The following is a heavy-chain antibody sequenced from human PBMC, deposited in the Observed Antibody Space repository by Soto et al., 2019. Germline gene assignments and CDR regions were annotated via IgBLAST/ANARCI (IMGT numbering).Heavy chain of an antibody. J-gene: IGHJ3*02. D-gene: IGHD3-3*01. CDR3: ATKWSGYGAFDI. V-gene: IGHV1-24*01. CDR2: FDPEDGET. Sequence: ASVKVSCKVSGYTLTELSMHWLRQAPGKGLEWMGGFDPEDGETIYAQKFQGRVTMTEDTSTDTAYMELSSLRSEDTAVYYCATKWSGYGAFDIWGQGTMVTVSS. CDR1: GYTLTELS.